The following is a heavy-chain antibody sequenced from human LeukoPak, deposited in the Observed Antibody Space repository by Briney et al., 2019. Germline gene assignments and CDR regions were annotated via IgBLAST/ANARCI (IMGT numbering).Heavy chain of an antibody. J-gene: IGHJ4*02. V-gene: IGHV3-48*02. Sequence: GRSLRLSCTTSGFTFVDYTMSWVRQAPGKGLEWISYISNSGSDISYADSVKGRFTISRANAKNSLYLQMNSLRDEDTAVYYCARLTYGYWGQGTLVSVSS. CDR3: ARLTYGY. D-gene: IGHD4-17*01. CDR2: ISNSGSDI. CDR1: GFTFVDYT.